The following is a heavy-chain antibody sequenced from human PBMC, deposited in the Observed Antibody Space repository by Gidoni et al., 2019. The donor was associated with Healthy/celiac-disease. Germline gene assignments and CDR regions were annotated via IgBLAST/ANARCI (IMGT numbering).Heavy chain of an antibody. CDR2: ISGSGGST. J-gene: IGHJ4*02. CDR1: GLTFSRYA. D-gene: IGHD5-12*01. V-gene: IGHV3-23*01. CDR3: AKDQAGGYDSPYYFDY. Sequence: EVQLFASGGGLVQHGGSLSLSCAASGLTFSRYAMSWVRQGPGQGLEWVSAISGSGGSTYYADSVKGRFTISRDNSKNTLYLQMNSLRAEDTAVYYCAKDQAGGYDSPYYFDYWGQGTLVTVSS.